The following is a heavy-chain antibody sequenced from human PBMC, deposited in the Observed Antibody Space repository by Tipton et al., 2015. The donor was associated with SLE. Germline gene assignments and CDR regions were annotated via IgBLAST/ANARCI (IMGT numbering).Heavy chain of an antibody. Sequence: LVQSGGSLRLSRAASGFTFSSYSMNWVRQAPGKGLEWVSSISSSSSYIYYADSVKGRFTISRDNAKNSLYLQMNSLRAEDTAVYYCARDRGVSYYYYGMDVWGQGTTVTVSS. CDR2: ISSSSSYI. V-gene: IGHV3-21*03. CDR1: GFTFSSYS. D-gene: IGHD3-10*01. J-gene: IGHJ6*02. CDR3: ARDRGVSYYYYGMDV.